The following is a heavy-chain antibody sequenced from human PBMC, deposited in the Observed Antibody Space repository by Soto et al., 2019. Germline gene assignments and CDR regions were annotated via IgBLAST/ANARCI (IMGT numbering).Heavy chain of an antibody. J-gene: IGHJ3*02. D-gene: IGHD1-26*01. CDR1: GYTFTSSA. CDR2: IRLYNGNT. CDR3: ARDPQFSGSLSGGGDAFDI. V-gene: IGHV1-18*01. Sequence: ASVKFSCKASGYTFTSSAISWVRQAPGQGLEWMGWIRLYNGNTHLAQKYQGRVTMATDTSTSTAYMELRSLISDDTAVYYCARDPQFSGSLSGGGDAFDIWGQGTMVTVS.